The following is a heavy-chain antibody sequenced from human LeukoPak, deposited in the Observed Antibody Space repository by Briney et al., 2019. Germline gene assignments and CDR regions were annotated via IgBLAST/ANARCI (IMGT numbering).Heavy chain of an antibody. CDR2: ISSEGKTT. Sequence: GGSLRLSCPASGFIFSPYAMHWVRQAPGKGLEYVSSISSEGKTTYYADSVKGRFTISRDSSKNTLYLQMNSLRPEDTAVYYCAKALYGGYNSYYFDYWGQGTLVTVSS. CDR1: GFIFSPYA. V-gene: IGHV3-64*04. J-gene: IGHJ4*02. CDR3: AKALYGGYNSYYFDY. D-gene: IGHD5-24*01.